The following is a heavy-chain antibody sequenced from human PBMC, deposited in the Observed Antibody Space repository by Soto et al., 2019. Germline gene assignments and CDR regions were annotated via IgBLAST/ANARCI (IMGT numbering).Heavy chain of an antibody. CDR2: IIPIFGTA. Sequence: QVQLVQSGAEVKKPGSSVKVSCKASGGTFSSYAISWVRQAPGQGLEWMGGIIPIFGTANYAQKFQGRVTITADETTSTAYMELSSLRSEDTAVYYCARGSEDIVVVPAARSWAFPTCGQGTLVTVSS. J-gene: IGHJ5*02. V-gene: IGHV1-69*01. D-gene: IGHD2-2*01. CDR1: GGTFSSYA. CDR3: ARGSEDIVVVPAARSWAFPT.